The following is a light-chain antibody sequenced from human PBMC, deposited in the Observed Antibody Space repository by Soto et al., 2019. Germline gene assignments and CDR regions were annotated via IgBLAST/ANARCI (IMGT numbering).Light chain of an antibody. CDR3: QHYNSYSYT. CDR2: KAS. J-gene: IGKJ2*01. V-gene: IGKV1-5*03. Sequence: DIQMTQSPSTLSASVGDRVTITCRASQSISSWLAWYLQKPGKAPKLLIYKASSLESGVPSRFSGSGSGTEFTLTISSLQPDDFATYYCQHYNSYSYTFGQGTKLEIK. CDR1: QSISSW.